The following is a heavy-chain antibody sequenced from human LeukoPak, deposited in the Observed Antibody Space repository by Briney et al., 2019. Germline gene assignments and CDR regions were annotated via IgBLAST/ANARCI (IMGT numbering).Heavy chain of an antibody. J-gene: IGHJ4*02. CDR1: GGAISRYY. CDR3: AREHSYYDSSGYYYGSGYFDY. D-gene: IGHD3-22*01. Sequence: KASETLSLTCSVSGGAISRYYWSWIRQPPGKGLEWIGYIYYSGSTNYNPSLKSRVTISVDTSKNQFSLKLSSVTAADTAVYSCAREHSYYDSSGYYYGSGYFDYWGQGTLVTVSS. CDR2: IYYSGST. V-gene: IGHV4-59*01.